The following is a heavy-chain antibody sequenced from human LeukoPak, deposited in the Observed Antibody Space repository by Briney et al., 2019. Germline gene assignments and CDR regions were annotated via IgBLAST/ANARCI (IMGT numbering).Heavy chain of an antibody. Sequence: GASVKVSCKASGGTFSSYAISWVRQAPGQGLEWMGGIIPIFGTANYAQKFQGRVTITADKSTSTAYMELSSLRSEDTAAYYCARDYSTRSSYYYYYYMDVWGKGTTVTVSS. D-gene: IGHD1-26*01. V-gene: IGHV1-69*06. CDR1: GGTFSSYA. CDR2: IIPIFGTA. CDR3: ARDYSTRSSYYYYYYMDV. J-gene: IGHJ6*03.